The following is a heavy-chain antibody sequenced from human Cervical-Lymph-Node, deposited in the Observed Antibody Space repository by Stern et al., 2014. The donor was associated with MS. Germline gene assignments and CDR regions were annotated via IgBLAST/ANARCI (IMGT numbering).Heavy chain of an antibody. CDR1: GFTFSHYS. CDR3: ARARVGDYARSPHLDS. CDR2: ISNNSTHT. J-gene: IGHJ4*02. D-gene: IGHD4-17*01. V-gene: IGHV3-21*01. Sequence: VQLVESGGGLVKPGESLRLSCDASGFTFSHYSINWVRQAPGKWLEWISSISNNSTHTYDADSVEGRFTISRDSAKDSVSLHMVSLRAEDTAVYYCARARVGDYARSPHLDSWGQGTLVTVSS.